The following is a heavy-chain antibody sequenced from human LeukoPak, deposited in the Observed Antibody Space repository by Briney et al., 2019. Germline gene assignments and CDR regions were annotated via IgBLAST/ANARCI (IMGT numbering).Heavy chain of an antibody. CDR2: TNPNSGGT. D-gene: IGHD4-17*01. CDR3: ARVSTTLDAFDI. J-gene: IGHJ3*02. Sequence: ASVKVSCKASGGTFSSYAISWVRQAPGQGLEWMGWTNPNSGGTNYAQKFQGRVTMTRDTSISTAYMELSRLRSDDTAVYYCARVSTTLDAFDIWGQGTMVIVSS. CDR1: GGTFSSYA. V-gene: IGHV1-2*02.